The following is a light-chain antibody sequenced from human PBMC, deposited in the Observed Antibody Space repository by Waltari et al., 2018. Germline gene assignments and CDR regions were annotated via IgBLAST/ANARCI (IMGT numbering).Light chain of an antibody. CDR1: SSNIGAGHD. J-gene: IGLJ2*01. Sequence: QSVLTPPPSVSGAPGQRVTISCPGSSSNIGAGHDVHWYQVFPGTAPKLLIYGNNNRPSGVPDRFSGSSSGTTVTLTISGVQAEDEADYYCQSADSSGSVVFGGGTKLTVL. V-gene: IGLV1-40*01. CDR2: GNN. CDR3: QSADSSGSVV.